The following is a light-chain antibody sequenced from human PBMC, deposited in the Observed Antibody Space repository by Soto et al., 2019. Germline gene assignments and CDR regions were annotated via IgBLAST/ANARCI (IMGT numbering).Light chain of an antibody. J-gene: IGKJ5*01. V-gene: IGKV1-39*01. Sequence: DIQMTQSPSTLSGYVGDRVTITCRASQTISSWLAWYQQKPGKAPKLLIYAASSVQTGVPPRFSGSGSGTDFTLTISSLRPDDFATYYCQQSYSTPITFGQGTRLEIK. CDR1: QTISSW. CDR3: QQSYSTPIT. CDR2: AAS.